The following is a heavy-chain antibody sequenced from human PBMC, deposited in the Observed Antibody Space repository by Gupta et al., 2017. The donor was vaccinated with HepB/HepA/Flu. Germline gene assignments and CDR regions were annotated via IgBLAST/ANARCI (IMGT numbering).Heavy chain of an antibody. V-gene: IGHV1-46*01. CDR1: GYMFINYY. CDR2: IDPRGGTI. Sequence: QVQLVQSGTEVKKPGASVNISCETSGYMFINYYIHWVRQAPGQGLEWRGMIDPRGGTITYAQKFQGRNALTSESSTSTLYMELRSLTPEDTALYYCARALGNWGPLGHWGQGSLVTVSS. CDR3: ARALGNWGPLGH. J-gene: IGHJ4*02. D-gene: IGHD7-27*01.